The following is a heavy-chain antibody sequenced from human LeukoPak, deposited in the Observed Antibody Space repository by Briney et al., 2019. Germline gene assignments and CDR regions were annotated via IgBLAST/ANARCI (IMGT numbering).Heavy chain of an antibody. D-gene: IGHD6-19*01. V-gene: IGHV1-46*01. CDR3: ARGHTTWSSFDY. CDR2: INPSGGST. J-gene: IGHJ4*02. Sequence: ASVKVSCKASGYTFTSYYMHWVRQAPGQGLEWMGIINPSGGSTSYAQKFQGRVTMTRDTSISTAYMELSRLRSDDTAVYYCARGHTTWSSFDYWGQGTLVTVSS. CDR1: GYTFTSYY.